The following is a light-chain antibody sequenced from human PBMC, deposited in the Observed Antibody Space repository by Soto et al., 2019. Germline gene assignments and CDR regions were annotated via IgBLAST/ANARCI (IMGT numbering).Light chain of an antibody. V-gene: IGKV1-39*01. Sequence: DIQMTHYPSSLSSSVADRVTITCRARRNINTYLNWYQQKPGKAPNLMIYDASSLQRGVPLRCTDSGSGTHFTLTISTLQPDDFATYFCQHSYSYLSITLGQGTRLEIK. J-gene: IGKJ5*01. CDR2: DAS. CDR1: RNINTY. CDR3: QHSYSYLSIT.